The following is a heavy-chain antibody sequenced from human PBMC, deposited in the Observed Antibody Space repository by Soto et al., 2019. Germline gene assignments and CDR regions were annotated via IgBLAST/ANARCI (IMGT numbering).Heavy chain of an antibody. CDR2: IYWDDGK. D-gene: IGHD6-6*01. Sequence: QITLKESGPTLVKPTQTLTLTCTFSGFSLSTSGVDVGWIRQPPGKALEWLALIYWDDGKRYKPSLKSRLTITKGTSRNQVVLTMTNMDPLDTATYYCAHRRPYSNSPEYFFDYWGQGTLVTVSS. J-gene: IGHJ4*02. CDR3: AHRRPYSNSPEYFFDY. V-gene: IGHV2-5*02. CDR1: GFSLSTSGVD.